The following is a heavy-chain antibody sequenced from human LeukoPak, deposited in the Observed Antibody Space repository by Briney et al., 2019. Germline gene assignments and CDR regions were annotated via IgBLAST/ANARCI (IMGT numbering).Heavy chain of an antibody. V-gene: IGHV4-34*01. CDR3: ARGVNYMDV. CDR1: GGSFSDYY. CDR2: INHSGST. J-gene: IGHJ6*03. Sequence: SETLSLTCGVYGGSFSDYYWSWIRQPPGKGLEWIGEINHSGSTNYNPSLKSRVTISVDTSKNQFSLKVNSVTAADTAVYYCARGVNYMDVWGKGTTVTVSS.